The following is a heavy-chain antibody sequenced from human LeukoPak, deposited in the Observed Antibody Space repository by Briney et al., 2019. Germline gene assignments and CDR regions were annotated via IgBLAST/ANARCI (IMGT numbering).Heavy chain of an antibody. V-gene: IGHV3-23*01. CDR1: GSTLSTYP. CDR2: ISGNSVTI. CDR3: AEKLSGTYSFDL. J-gene: IGHJ4*02. Sequence: PGGSLSLSCTASGSTLSTYPMTWVRQAPGQGLEWVSAISGNSVTIYYADSVKGRFTISRDNSKNTLYLQMYSLRAEDTAVYHCAEKLSGTYSFDLWGQGTLVTVSS. D-gene: IGHD1-26*01.